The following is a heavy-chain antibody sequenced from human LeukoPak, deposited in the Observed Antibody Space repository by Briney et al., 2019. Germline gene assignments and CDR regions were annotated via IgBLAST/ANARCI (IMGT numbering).Heavy chain of an antibody. J-gene: IGHJ4*02. V-gene: IGHV3-30*04. D-gene: IGHD5-18*01. CDR2: ISYDGSNK. CDR1: GFTFSSYA. Sequence: GGSLRLSCAASGFTFSSYAMHWVRQAPGKGLEWVAVISYDGSNKYYADSVKGRFTISRDNSKNTLYLQMNSLRAGDTAVYYCAREPASTASFDYWGQGTLVTVSS. CDR3: AREPASTASFDY.